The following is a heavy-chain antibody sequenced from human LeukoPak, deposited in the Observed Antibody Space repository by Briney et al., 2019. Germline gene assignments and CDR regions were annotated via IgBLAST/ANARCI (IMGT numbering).Heavy chain of an antibody. CDR2: FDPEDGET. D-gene: IGHD6-19*01. CDR1: GYTPTELS. Sequence: GASVKVSCKVSGYTPTELSMHWVRQAPGKRLEWMGGFDPEDGETIYAQKFQGRVTMTEDTSTDTAYMELSSLRSEDTAVYYCATDSMYSSGWYAIDYWGQGTLVTVSS. CDR3: ATDSMYSSGWYAIDY. V-gene: IGHV1-24*01. J-gene: IGHJ4*02.